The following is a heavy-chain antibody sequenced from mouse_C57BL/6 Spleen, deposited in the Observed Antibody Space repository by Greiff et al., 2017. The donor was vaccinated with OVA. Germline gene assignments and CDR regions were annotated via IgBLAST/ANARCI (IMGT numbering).Heavy chain of an antibody. CDR3: TRGGVWLRRGFAY. Sequence: QVQLQQSGAELVRPGASVTLSCKASGYTFTDYEMHWVKQTPVHGLEWIGAIDPETGGTAYNQKFKGKAILTADKSSSTAYMELRSLTSEDSAVYYCTRGGVWLRRGFAYWGQGTLVTVSA. D-gene: IGHD2-2*01. V-gene: IGHV1-15*01. CDR1: GYTFTDYE. J-gene: IGHJ3*01. CDR2: IDPETGGT.